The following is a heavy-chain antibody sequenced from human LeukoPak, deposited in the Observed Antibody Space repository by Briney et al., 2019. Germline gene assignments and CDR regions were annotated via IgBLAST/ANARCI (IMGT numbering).Heavy chain of an antibody. Sequence: GGSLRLSCAASGFTFSSHSMNWVRQAPGKGLEWVSSISRSSSYIYYADSMKGRFIISRDNAKNSLYLQMNSLRAEDTAVYYSARENYYASGSYSYWYFDLWGRGTLVTVSS. CDR1: GFTFSSHS. CDR3: ARENYYASGSYSYWYFDL. D-gene: IGHD3-10*01. J-gene: IGHJ2*01. V-gene: IGHV3-21*01. CDR2: ISRSSSYI.